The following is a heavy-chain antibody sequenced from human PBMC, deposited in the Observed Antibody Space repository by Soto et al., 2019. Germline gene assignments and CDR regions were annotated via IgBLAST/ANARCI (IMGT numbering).Heavy chain of an antibody. CDR1: GFTFSSFP. CDR2: ISGSGGST. J-gene: IGHJ4*02. CDR3: AKDRARIAAAGFFDY. Sequence: PGGSLILSCASSGFTFSSFPLNWVRQAPGKGLEWVSGISGSGGSTHYADSVKGRFTISRDNSKNTLYLQMTSLRAEDTAVYYWAKDRARIAAAGFFDYWGQGTLVTGSS. V-gene: IGHV3-23*01. D-gene: IGHD6-13*01.